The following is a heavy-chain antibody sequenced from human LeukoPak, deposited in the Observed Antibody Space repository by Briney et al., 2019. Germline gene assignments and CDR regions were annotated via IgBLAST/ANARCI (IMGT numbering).Heavy chain of an antibody. CDR1: GGSISSGGYY. J-gene: IGHJ4*02. V-gene: IGHV4-31*03. CDR2: IYYSGST. Sequence: SETLSLTCTVSGGSISSGGYYWSWIRQHPGKGLEWIGYIYYSGSTYYNPSLKSRVTISVDTSQNQFSLKLSSVTAADTAVYYCARDQLLTFDYWGQGTLVTVSS. D-gene: IGHD2-2*01. CDR3: ARDQLLTFDY.